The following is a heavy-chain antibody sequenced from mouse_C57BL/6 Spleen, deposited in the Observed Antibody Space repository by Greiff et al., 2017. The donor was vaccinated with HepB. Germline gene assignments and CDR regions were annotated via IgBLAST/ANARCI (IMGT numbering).Heavy chain of an antibody. J-gene: IGHJ2*01. V-gene: IGHV5-4*03. D-gene: IGHD4-1*01. CDR2: ISDGGSYT. CDR3: ARTGTLFDY. Sequence: DVKLVESGGGLVKPGGSLKLSCAASGFTFSSYAMSWVRQTPEKRLEWVATISDGGSYTYYPDNVKGRFTISRDNAKNNLYLQMSHLKSEDTAMYYCARTGTLFDYWGQGTTLTVSS. CDR1: GFTFSSYA.